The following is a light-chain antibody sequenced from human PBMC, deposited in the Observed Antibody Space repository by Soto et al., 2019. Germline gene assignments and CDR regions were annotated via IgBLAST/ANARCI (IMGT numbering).Light chain of an antibody. CDR2: TGS. V-gene: IGKV1-12*01. CDR1: QAIDSW. CDR3: QQTLSFPPT. J-gene: IGKJ1*01. Sequence: DSQMFQSRSSVFAALGDRVTXTCRASQAIDSWLAWYQQKPGEAPKLLIFTGSLLHSGVPPRFSGSGSGTDFTLTISSLQPEDFATYYCQQTLSFPPTFGQGTKV.